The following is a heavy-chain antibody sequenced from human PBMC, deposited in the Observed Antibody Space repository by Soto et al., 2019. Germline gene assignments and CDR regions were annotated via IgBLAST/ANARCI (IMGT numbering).Heavy chain of an antibody. CDR3: AKGLINGRWYAAD. D-gene: IGHD6-13*01. Sequence: EVHLLESGGGLAQPGESLRLSCGASGFTFSSCVMSWVRQAPGKGLEWVSCITDSGTGTYYADSVKGRFTISRDNSKNTMYLQMNNLRAEDTGVYYCAKGLINGRWYAADWGQGTLVTVSS. V-gene: IGHV3-23*01. CDR1: GFTFSSCV. CDR2: ITDSGTGT. J-gene: IGHJ4*02.